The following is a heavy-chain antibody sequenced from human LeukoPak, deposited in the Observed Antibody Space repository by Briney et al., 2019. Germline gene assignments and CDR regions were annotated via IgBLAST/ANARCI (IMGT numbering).Heavy chain of an antibody. D-gene: IGHD3-9*01. CDR3: ARDYYDILSGYYNFDY. V-gene: IGHV1-18*01. J-gene: IGHJ4*02. CDR1: GGTFSSYA. Sequence: GSSVKVSCKDSGGTFSSYAISWVRQAPGQGLEWMGWITTHNGNTNYAQKFQGRVTLTTDTSTSTSYMELRSLRSDDTAVYYCARDYYDILSGYYNFDYWGQGTLVTVSS. CDR2: ITTHNGNT.